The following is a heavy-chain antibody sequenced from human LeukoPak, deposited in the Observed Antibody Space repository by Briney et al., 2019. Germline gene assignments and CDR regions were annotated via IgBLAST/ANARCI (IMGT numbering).Heavy chain of an antibody. J-gene: IGHJ4*02. CDR3: AKELKSRPPFTMVRGVVDY. D-gene: IGHD3-10*01. V-gene: IGHV3-23*01. CDR1: GFTFSSYA. CDR2: ISGSGGST. Sequence: GGSLRLSCAASGFTFSSYAMSWVRQAPGKGLEWVSAISGSGGSTYYADSVKGRFTISRDNSKNTLYLQMNSLRAEDTAVYYCAKELKSRPPFTMVRGVVDYWGQGTLVTVSS.